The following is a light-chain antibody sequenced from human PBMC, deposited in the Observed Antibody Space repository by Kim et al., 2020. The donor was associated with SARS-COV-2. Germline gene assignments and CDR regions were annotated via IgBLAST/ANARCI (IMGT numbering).Light chain of an antibody. J-gene: IGKJ3*01. CDR1: QSVSSY. CDR3: HRRGNWPLT. CDR2: DIS. V-gene: IGKV3-11*01. Sequence: EIVLTQSPATLSLSPGERATLSCRASQSVSSYLAWYQQKPGQAPRRLISDISNRATGIPARCSGSGSVTDFTLTISSLEPEDFAVYYCHRRGNWPLTFGAGTTGDSK.